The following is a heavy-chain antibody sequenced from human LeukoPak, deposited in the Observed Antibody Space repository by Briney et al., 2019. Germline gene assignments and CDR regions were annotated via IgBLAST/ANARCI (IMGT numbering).Heavy chain of an antibody. CDR3: AKYRISAPPPRDFDS. Sequence: GGSLRLSCEASGFTFINYAMTWVRQGAGKGLEWVSVIDSSGGGIHYADAVKGRFIVSRDNSKNTVFLQMNSLRAEDTAVYYCAKYRISAPPPRDFDSWGQGTLVTVSS. D-gene: IGHD1-26*01. CDR1: GFTFINYA. J-gene: IGHJ4*02. V-gene: IGHV3-23*01. CDR2: IDSSGGGI.